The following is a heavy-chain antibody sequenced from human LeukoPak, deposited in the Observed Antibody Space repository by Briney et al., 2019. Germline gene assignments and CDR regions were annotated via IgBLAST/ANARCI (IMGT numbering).Heavy chain of an antibody. V-gene: IGHV3-7*01. CDR2: IKNDGSEE. CDR3: ARAIRGSAVDTGDR. CDR1: GFTFSRYW. J-gene: IGHJ4*02. Sequence: RGSLRLSCAASGFTFSRYWMRWVRQAPGKGLEGVANIKNDGSEEYYVDSVKGRFTISRDNARNSLFLQMNSLTVEDTAVYYCARAIRGSAVDTGDRWGQGTLVTVSS. D-gene: IGHD3-10*01.